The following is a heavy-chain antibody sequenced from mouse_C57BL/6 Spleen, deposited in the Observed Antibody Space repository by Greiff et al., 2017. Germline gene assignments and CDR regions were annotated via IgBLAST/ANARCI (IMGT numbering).Heavy chain of an antibody. CDR3: AKYYGGKNYFDY. Sequence: VQLQQSGPELVKPGASVKISCKASGYAFSSSWMNWVKQRPGKGLEWIGRIYPGDGDTNYNGKFKGKATLTADKSSSTAYMQLSSLTSEDSAVYFCAKYYGGKNYFDYWGQGTTLTVSS. CDR2: IYPGDGDT. V-gene: IGHV1-82*01. J-gene: IGHJ2*01. D-gene: IGHD1-2*01. CDR1: GYAFSSSW.